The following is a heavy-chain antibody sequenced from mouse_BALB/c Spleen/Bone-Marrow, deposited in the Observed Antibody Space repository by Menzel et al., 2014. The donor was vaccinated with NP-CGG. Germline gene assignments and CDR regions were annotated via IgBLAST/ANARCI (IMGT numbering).Heavy chain of an antibody. CDR2: ISGGGSYT. D-gene: IGHD2-4*01. V-gene: IGHV5-9-2*01. CDR1: GFTFSNYG. Sequence: EVKLMESGGGLVKSGGSLKLSCAASGFTFSNYGMSWVRQTPEKRLEWVATISGGGSYTFSSDSVKGRFTISRDNAKNNLYVQLSSLRSEDTAVYYCARHAYYDQTEVSFVYWGQGTLVTVSA. J-gene: IGHJ3*01. CDR3: ARHAYYDQTEVSFVY.